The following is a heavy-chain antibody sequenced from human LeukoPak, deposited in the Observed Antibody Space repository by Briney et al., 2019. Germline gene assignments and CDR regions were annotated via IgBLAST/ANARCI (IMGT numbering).Heavy chain of an antibody. CDR2: IYYSGST. CDR1: GGSISSSSYY. J-gene: IGHJ4*02. Sequence: SETLSLTCTVSGGSISSSSYYWGWIRQPPEKGLEWIGSIYYSGSTYYNPSLKSRVTISVDTSKSQFSLKLSSVTAADTAVYYCAREEFTYYYDSSGYSFDYWGQGTLVTVSS. CDR3: AREEFTYYYDSSGYSFDY. V-gene: IGHV4-39*07. D-gene: IGHD3-22*01.